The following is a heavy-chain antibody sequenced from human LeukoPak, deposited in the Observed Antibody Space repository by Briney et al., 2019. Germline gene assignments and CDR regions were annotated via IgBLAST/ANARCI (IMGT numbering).Heavy chain of an antibody. CDR3: AKDNYYDSSGYYGEYFQH. CDR1: GFTFSSYA. Sequence: GGSLRLSCAASGFTFSSYAMSWVRQAPGKGLEWVSGISGSGGSTYYADSVKGRFTISRDNSKNTLSLQMNSLRAEDTAVYYCAKDNYYDSSGYYGEYFQHWSQGTLVTVSS. CDR2: ISGSGGST. V-gene: IGHV3-23*01. D-gene: IGHD3-22*01. J-gene: IGHJ1*01.